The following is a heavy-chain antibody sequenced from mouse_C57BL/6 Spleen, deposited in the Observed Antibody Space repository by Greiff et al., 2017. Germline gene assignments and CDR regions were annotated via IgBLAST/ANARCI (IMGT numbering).Heavy chain of an antibody. Sequence: QVQLQQSGAELVKPGASVKMSCKASGYTFTTYPIEWMKQNHGKSLEWIGNFHPYNDDTKYDEKFKGKATLTVEKSSSTVYLELSRLTSDDSAVYYCARGEDYGSRDYAMDYWGQGTSVTVSS. CDR2: FHPYNDDT. CDR3: ARGEDYGSRDYAMDY. CDR1: GYTFTTYP. J-gene: IGHJ4*01. V-gene: IGHV1-47*01. D-gene: IGHD1-1*01.